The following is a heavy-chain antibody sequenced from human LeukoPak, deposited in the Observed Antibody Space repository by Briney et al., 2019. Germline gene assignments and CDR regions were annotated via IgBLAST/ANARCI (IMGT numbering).Heavy chain of an antibody. CDR2: ISGSGGST. CDR3: AGDKSDSGSYYKY. CDR1: GFTFSSYA. J-gene: IGHJ4*02. V-gene: IGHV3-23*01. Sequence: GGSLRLSCAASGFTFSSYAMSWVRQAPGKGLEWVSAISGSGGSTYYADSVKGRFTISRDNSKNTLYLQMNSLRAEDTAVYYCAGDKSDSGSYYKYWGQGTLVTVSS. D-gene: IGHD3-10*01.